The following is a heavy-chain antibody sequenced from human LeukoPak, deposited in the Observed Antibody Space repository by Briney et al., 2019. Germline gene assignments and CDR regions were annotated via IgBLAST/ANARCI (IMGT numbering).Heavy chain of an antibody. CDR3: ARGTGSGSYKVAIRY. D-gene: IGHD3-10*01. CDR2: INHIRST. V-gene: IGHV4-34*01. J-gene: IGHJ4*02. CDR1: GGSFSGYY. Sequence: SETLCLTCAVYGGSFSGYYWSWVRQPPPQGLEWSGEINHIRSTNYTPSLHSRVNISVDTSKNQFSLKLSSVTAADTAVYYYARGTGSGSYKVAIRYWGQGTLVTVSS.